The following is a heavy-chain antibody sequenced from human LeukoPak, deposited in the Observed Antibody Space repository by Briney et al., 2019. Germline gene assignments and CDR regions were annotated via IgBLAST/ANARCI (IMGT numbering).Heavy chain of an antibody. V-gene: IGHV3-20*04. Sequence: GGSLRLSCAASGFTFDDYGMSWVRQAPGKGLEWVSGINWNGGSTGYADSVKGRFTISRDNAKNSLYLQMYSLRAEDTALYYCARDGEMVYARGFCGYWGQGTLVTVSS. CDR1: GFTFDDYG. CDR3: ARDGEMVYARGFCGY. J-gene: IGHJ4*02. D-gene: IGHD2-8*01. CDR2: INWNGGST.